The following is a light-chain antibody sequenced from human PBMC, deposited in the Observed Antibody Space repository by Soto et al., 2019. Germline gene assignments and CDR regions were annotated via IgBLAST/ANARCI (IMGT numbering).Light chain of an antibody. CDR3: QHYNSYSEA. Sequence: DIQMTQSPSTLSAFLGDRVTITCRASQRTSGWLAWYQQKPGKAPKLLIYKASTLKSGVPSRFSGSGSGTEFTLTIGSLKTDDFATYDGQHYNSYSEAFGQGTKVDIK. CDR1: QRTSGW. CDR2: KAS. J-gene: IGKJ1*01. V-gene: IGKV1-5*03.